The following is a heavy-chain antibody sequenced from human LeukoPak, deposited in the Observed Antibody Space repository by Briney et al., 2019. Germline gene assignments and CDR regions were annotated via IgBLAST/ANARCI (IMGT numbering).Heavy chain of an antibody. V-gene: IGHV4-61*05. Sequence: SETLSLTCTVSGGSISSSSFYWGWIRQPPGKGLEWIGYIYYSGSTNYNPSLKSRVTISVDTSKNQFSLKLSSVTAADTAVYYCARLTTVTDDYYFDYWGQGTLVTVSS. J-gene: IGHJ4*02. CDR3: ARLTTVTDDYYFDY. CDR2: IYYSGST. CDR1: GGSISSSSFY. D-gene: IGHD4-17*01.